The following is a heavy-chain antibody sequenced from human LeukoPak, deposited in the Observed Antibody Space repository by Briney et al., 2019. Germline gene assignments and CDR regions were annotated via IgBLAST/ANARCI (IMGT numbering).Heavy chain of an antibody. J-gene: IGHJ4*02. CDR2: IYTSGST. Sequence: PSETLSLTCTVSGYSISSGYYWGWIRQPPGKGLEWIGRIYTSGSTNYNPSLKSRVTISVDTSKNQFSLKLSSVTAADTAVYYCARYYGSGSKTVRAIDYWGQGTLVIVSS. CDR1: GYSISSGYY. D-gene: IGHD3-10*01. CDR3: ARYYGSGSKTVRAIDY. V-gene: IGHV4-38-2*02.